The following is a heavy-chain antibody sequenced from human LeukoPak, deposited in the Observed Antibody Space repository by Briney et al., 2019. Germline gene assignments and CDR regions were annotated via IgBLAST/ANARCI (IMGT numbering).Heavy chain of an antibody. D-gene: IGHD3-3*01. CDR1: GFTFSSYA. Sequence: GGSLRLSCAASGFTFSSYAMSWVRQAPGKGLGWVSAISGSGGSTYYADSVKGRFTISRDNSKNTLYLQMNSLRAEDTAVYYCARAHRGKWLVYDYWGQGTLVTVSS. CDR2: ISGSGGST. CDR3: ARAHRGKWLVYDY. V-gene: IGHV3-23*01. J-gene: IGHJ4*02.